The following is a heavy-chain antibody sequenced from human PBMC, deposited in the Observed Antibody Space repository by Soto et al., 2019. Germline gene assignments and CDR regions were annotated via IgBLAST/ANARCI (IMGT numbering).Heavy chain of an antibody. J-gene: IGHJ4*02. D-gene: IGHD5-18*01. CDR2: IPYDRGNS. CDR1: GFTFSSYG. CDR3: AKDREYSYGYADY. Sequence: QVHLVESGGGVVQPGRSLRLSCAASGFTFSSYGMYWVRQAPGRGLEWVAFIPYDRGNSYYADSAKGRFTISRDNSKNTLYLQMNSLTAEDTAVYYCAKDREYSYGYADYWGQGALVTVSS. V-gene: IGHV3-30*18.